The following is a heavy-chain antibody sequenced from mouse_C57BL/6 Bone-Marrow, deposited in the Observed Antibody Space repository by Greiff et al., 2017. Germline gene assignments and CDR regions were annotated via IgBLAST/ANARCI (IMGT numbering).Heavy chain of an antibody. Sequence: VQRVESGAELVTPGASVKISCKASGYAFSSYWMNWVKQRPGQGLEWIGQIYPGDGDTNYNGKFKGKATLTADKSSSTAYMQLSSLTSEDSAVYFCARGTSYCAHYFDDWGQGTTLTVSS. CDR2: IYPGDGDT. CDR3: ARGTSYCAHYFDD. D-gene: IGHD2-10*01. CDR1: GYAFSSYW. V-gene: IGHV1-80*01. J-gene: IGHJ2*01.